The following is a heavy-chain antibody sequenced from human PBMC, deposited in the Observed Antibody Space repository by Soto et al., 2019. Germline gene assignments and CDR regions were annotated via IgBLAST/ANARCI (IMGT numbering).Heavy chain of an antibody. Sequence: PSETLSLTCAVYGGSFSGYYWSWIRQPPGKGLEWIGEINHSGSTNYNPSLKSRVTISVDTSKNQFSLKLSSVTAADTVVYYCARVITHSSGRYFQHWGQGTLVTVSS. CDR3: ARVITHSSGRYFQH. J-gene: IGHJ1*01. CDR1: GGSFSGYY. D-gene: IGHD6-19*01. V-gene: IGHV4-34*01. CDR2: INHSGST.